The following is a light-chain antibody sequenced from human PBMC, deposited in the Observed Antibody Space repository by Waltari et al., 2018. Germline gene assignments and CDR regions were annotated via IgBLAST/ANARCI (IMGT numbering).Light chain of an antibody. CDR1: QSLLHVDGYNY. V-gene: IGKV2-28*01. J-gene: IGKJ1*01. CDR2: MGS. Sequence: DIVMTQSPLSLPVTPGEPASISCRSSQSLLHVDGYNYLDWYLQKPGQSPQVLDYMGSNRAGGVPDRFSGSGSGTDFTLKISRVEAEDVGVYYCMQPLETPWTFGQGTKVEIK. CDR3: MQPLETPWT.